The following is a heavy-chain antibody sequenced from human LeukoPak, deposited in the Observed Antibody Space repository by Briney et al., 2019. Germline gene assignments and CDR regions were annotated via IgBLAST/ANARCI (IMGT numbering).Heavy chain of an antibody. Sequence: SVKVSCKASGGTFSSYAISWVRQAPGQGLEWMGGIIPIFGTANYAQKFQGRVTITTDESTSTAYMELSSLRSEDTAVYYCARGLPAAIGWFDPWGQGTLGTVSS. CDR3: ARGLPAAIGWFDP. V-gene: IGHV1-69*05. D-gene: IGHD2-2*02. J-gene: IGHJ5*02. CDR2: IIPIFGTA. CDR1: GGTFSSYA.